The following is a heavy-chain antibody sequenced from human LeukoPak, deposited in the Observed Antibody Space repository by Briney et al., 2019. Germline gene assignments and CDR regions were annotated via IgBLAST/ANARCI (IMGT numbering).Heavy chain of an antibody. CDR1: GFTFSTYS. D-gene: IGHD3-22*01. Sequence: GGSLRLSCAASGFTFSTYSMNWGRQAPGKGLEWVSSISSGSSFRYYADSVEGRFTISRDNAKNSLFLQMNSLRAEDTAVYYCARESSGYFYWGQGTLVTVSS. V-gene: IGHV3-21*01. CDR3: ARESSGYFY. J-gene: IGHJ4*02. CDR2: ISSGSSFR.